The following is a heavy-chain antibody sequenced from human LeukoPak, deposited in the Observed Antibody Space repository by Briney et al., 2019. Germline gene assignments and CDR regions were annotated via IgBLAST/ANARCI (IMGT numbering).Heavy chain of an antibody. D-gene: IGHD5-24*01. CDR2: IWYDGTHK. Sequence: GGCLRLSCAASGFTFSSCGFHWVRQAPGKGLEWVAVIWYDGTHKYYADSVKGRLTISRDNSKNTVYLQMNSLRAEDTAVYYCVKDRGDGYRGFDYWGQGTLVTVSS. CDR1: GFTFSSCG. V-gene: IGHV3-33*06. J-gene: IGHJ4*02. CDR3: VKDRGDGYRGFDY.